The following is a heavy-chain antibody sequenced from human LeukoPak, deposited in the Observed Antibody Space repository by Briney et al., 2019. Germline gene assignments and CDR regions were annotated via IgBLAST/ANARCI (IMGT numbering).Heavy chain of an antibody. CDR3: ARGKYNYGYIFDY. Sequence: TGGSLRLSCAASGFTFSSHEMNWVRQAPGKGLEWVSSISSSSSYIYYADSVKGRFTISRDNAKNSLYLQMNSLRAEDTAVYYCARGKYNYGYIFDYWGQGTLVTVSS. D-gene: IGHD5-18*01. J-gene: IGHJ4*02. CDR2: ISSSSSYI. CDR1: GFTFSSHE. V-gene: IGHV3-21*01.